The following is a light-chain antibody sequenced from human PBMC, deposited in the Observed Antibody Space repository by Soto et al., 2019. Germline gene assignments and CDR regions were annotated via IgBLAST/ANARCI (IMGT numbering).Light chain of an antibody. CDR3: LLYYGGAQLV. V-gene: IGLV7-43*01. CDR2: STS. J-gene: IGLJ3*02. Sequence: QTVVTQEPSLTVSPGGTVTLTCASSTGAVTSGDYPNWFQQKAGQAPRALIYSTSNRPSWTPARFSGSLLGGKAALTLSGVQPEDEAEYYCLLYYGGAQLVFGGGTKLTVL. CDR1: TGAVTSGDY.